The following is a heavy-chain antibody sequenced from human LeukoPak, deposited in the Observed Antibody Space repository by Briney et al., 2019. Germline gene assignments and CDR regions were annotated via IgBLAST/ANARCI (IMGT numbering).Heavy chain of an antibody. CDR2: IYTSGST. CDR1: GGSISSYY. V-gene: IGHV4-4*09. J-gene: IGHJ6*03. CDR3: ARSSLYYDILTGYPYYYMDV. D-gene: IGHD3-9*01. Sequence: PSETLSLTCTVSGGSISSYYWSWIRQPPGKGLEWIGYIYTSGSTNYNPSLKSRVTISVDTSKNQFSLKLSSVTAADTAVYYCARSSLYYDILTGYPYYYMDVWGKGTTVTVSS.